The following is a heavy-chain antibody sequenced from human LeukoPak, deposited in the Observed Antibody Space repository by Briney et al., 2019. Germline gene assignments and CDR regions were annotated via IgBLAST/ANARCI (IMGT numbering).Heavy chain of an antibody. CDR1: GFTFSSYA. CDR2: ISGSGGST. D-gene: IGHD3-22*01. Sequence: GGSLRLSCAASGFTFSSYAMSWVRQAPGKGLEWVSAISGSGGSTYYADSVKGRFTISRDNSKNTLHLQMNSLRAEDTAVYYCARDRYYYDSSGSLPGYYYYGMDVWGQGTTVTVSS. V-gene: IGHV3-23*01. CDR3: ARDRYYYDSSGSLPGYYYYGMDV. J-gene: IGHJ6*02.